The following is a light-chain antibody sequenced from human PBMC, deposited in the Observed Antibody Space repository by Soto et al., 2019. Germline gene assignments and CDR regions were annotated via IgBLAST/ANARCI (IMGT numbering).Light chain of an antibody. CDR3: QQYGRSPT. J-gene: IGKJ1*01. CDR1: QSVSSSY. V-gene: IGKV3-20*01. Sequence: EIVLTQSPGTLSLSPGERATLSCRASQSVSSSYLAWYQQKPGQAPRLLIYDASSRATGIPAKFSGSGSGTDFTLTISSLEPEDFAVYYCQQYGRSPTFGQGTKVDIK. CDR2: DAS.